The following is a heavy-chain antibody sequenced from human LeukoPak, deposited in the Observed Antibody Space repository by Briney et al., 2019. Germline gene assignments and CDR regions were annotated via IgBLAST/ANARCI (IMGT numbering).Heavy chain of an antibody. CDR1: GFTFSSYW. Sequence: PGGSLRLSCAAPGFTFSSYWMSWVRQAPGKGLEWVANIKQDGSEKHYVDSVKGRFTISRDNAKNSLYLQMNSLRAEDTAVYYCARDYRWALDYWGQGTLVTVSS. V-gene: IGHV3-7*01. J-gene: IGHJ4*02. CDR2: IKQDGSEK. CDR3: ARDYRWALDY. D-gene: IGHD2-8*02.